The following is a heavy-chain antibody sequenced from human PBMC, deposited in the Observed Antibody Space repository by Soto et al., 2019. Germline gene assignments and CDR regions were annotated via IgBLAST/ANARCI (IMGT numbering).Heavy chain of an antibody. D-gene: IGHD6-19*01. V-gene: IGHV3-33*08. Sequence: LRLSCVASGFTFSSYGMHWVRQAPGKGLEWLAVIWYDGSIKYYADSVKGRFTISRDDSKNTLYLQMDSLRVEDSAIYYCPRAFSPGVAGRLFDFWGLGTPVTVSS. CDR2: IWYDGSIK. J-gene: IGHJ4*02. CDR3: PRAFSPGVAGRLFDF. CDR1: GFTFSSYG.